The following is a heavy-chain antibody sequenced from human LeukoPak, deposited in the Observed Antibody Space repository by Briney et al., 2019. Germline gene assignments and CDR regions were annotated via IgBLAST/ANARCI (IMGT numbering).Heavy chain of an antibody. J-gene: IGHJ4*02. CDR3: ARDSGRNGGHPTHY. CDR1: GGSISSGGYY. V-gene: IGHV4-30-2*01. CDR2: IYHSGST. Sequence: SQTLSLTCTVSGGSISSGGYYWSWIRQPPGKGLEWIGYIYHSGSTYYNPSLKSRVTISVDRSKNQFSLKLSSVTAADTAVYYCARDSGRNGGHPTHYWGQGTLVTVSS. D-gene: IGHD4-23*01.